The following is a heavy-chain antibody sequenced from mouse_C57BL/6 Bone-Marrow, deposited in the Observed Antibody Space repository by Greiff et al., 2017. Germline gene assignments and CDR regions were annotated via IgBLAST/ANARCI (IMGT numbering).Heavy chain of an antibody. Sequence: VQLQQPGAELVKPGASVKMSCKASGYNFTGYWITWVKQRPGQGLEWIGDIYPDSGSTNYNEKFKGKATLTVDTSSSTAYMQLSSLTSADAAVYDCAPINSYYCDFWGQGPSLTVS. D-gene: IGHD1-1*01. CDR3: APINSYYCDF. V-gene: IGHV1-55*01. J-gene: IGHJ2*02. CDR2: IYPDSGST. CDR1: GYNFTGYW.